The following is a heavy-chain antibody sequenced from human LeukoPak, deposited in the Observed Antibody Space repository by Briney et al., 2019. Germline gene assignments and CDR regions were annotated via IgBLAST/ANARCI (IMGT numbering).Heavy chain of an antibody. D-gene: IGHD5-18*01. CDR1: GGTFSSYA. CDR2: IIPIFGTA. CDR3: ARDLGIQLWPDDAFDI. J-gene: IGHJ3*02. Sequence: SVKVSCKXSGGTFSSYAISWVRQAPGQGLERMGGIIPIFGTANYAQKFQGRVTITADESTSTAYMELSSLRSEDTAVYYCARDLGIQLWPDDAFDIWGQGTMVTVSS. V-gene: IGHV1-69*01.